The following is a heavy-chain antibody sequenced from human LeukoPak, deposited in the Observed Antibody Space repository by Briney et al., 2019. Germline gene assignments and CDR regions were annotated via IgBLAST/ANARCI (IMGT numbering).Heavy chain of an antibody. CDR1: GYTFTDYY. Sequence: ASVKVSCKASGYTFTDYYIHWVRQAPGQGLEWMGWINPNSGGTNYAQKFQGRVTMTRDTSISTACMELSRLRSDDTAVYYCARDHCTSNGCYEIYYYGMDVWGQGTTVTVSS. V-gene: IGHV1-2*02. CDR3: ARDHCTSNGCYEIYYYGMDV. D-gene: IGHD2-2*01. J-gene: IGHJ6*02. CDR2: INPNSGGT.